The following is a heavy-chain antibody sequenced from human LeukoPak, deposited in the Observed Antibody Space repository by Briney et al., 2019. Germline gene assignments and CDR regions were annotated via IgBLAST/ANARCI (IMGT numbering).Heavy chain of an antibody. CDR2: IYYSGTT. D-gene: IGHD6-13*01. Sequence: SETLPLTCTVSGGSISSYYWSWIRQPPGKGLEWIGYIYYSGTTNYNPSLKSRVTISVDTSKNQFSLKLSSVTATDTAVYYCARGVYIAAAQYGYWGQGTLVTVSS. CDR1: GGSISSYY. V-gene: IGHV4-59*01. CDR3: ARGVYIAAAQYGY. J-gene: IGHJ4*02.